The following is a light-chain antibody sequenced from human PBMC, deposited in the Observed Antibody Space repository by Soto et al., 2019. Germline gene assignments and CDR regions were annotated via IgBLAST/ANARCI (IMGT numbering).Light chain of an antibody. CDR2: STS. CDR3: MQGLQTPYT. V-gene: IGKV2-28*01. J-gene: IGKJ2*01. CDR1: HSLMYSRANNY. Sequence: DIVLTQSPLSLTVTPGEPASISCNSSHSLMYSRANNYYLDWYLQKPGQSPQVLIYSTSYRPSGVPHRFSGSGTGLDFTLEISRVEAEDVGVYYCMQGLQTPYTFGQGTKLEIK.